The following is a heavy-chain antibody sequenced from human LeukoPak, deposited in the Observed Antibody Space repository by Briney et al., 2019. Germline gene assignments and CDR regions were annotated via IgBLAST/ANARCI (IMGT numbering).Heavy chain of an antibody. CDR2: ISHDGSNK. Sequence: PGRSLRLSCAASGTTFSSYGMHWFRQAPGKGLEWVAVISHDGSNKYYADSVKGRFTISRDNSKNTLFLQVNSLRVEDTAVFYCARDLALAGTGGNAFDIWGQGTMVTVSS. CDR1: GTTFSSYG. V-gene: IGHV3-30*03. J-gene: IGHJ3*02. CDR3: ARDLALAGTGGNAFDI. D-gene: IGHD6-19*01.